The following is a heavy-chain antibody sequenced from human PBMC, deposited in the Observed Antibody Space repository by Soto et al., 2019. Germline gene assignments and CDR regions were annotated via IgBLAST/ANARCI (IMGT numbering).Heavy chain of an antibody. V-gene: IGHV1-2*02. CDR3: ARGRRLAYSSSSPFDY. Sequence: ASVKVSCKASGYTFTGYYMHWVRQAPGQGLEWMGWINPNSGGTNYAQKFQGRVTMTRDTSISTAYMELSRLRSDDTAVYYCARGRRLAYSSSSPFDYWGQGTLVTVSS. J-gene: IGHJ4*02. CDR1: GYTFTGYY. D-gene: IGHD6-6*01. CDR2: INPNSGGT.